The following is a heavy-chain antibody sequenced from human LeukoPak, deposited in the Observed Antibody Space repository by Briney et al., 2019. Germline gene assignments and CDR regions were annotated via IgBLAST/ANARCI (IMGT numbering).Heavy chain of an antibody. D-gene: IGHD6-13*01. V-gene: IGHV5-51*03. CDR1: GYSFTSYW. J-gene: IGHJ4*02. Sequence: GESLKISCKGSGYSFTSYWIGWVRQMPGKGLEWMGIIYPGDSDTRYSPSFQGQVTISADKSISTPYLQWSSLKASDTAMYYCARLGIAAAGTQGSFFDYWGQGTLVTVSS. CDR2: IYPGDSDT. CDR3: ARLGIAAAGTQGSFFDY.